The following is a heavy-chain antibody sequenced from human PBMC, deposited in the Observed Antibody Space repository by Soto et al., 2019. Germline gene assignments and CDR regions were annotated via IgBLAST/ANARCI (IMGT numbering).Heavy chain of an antibody. CDR1: GGAVSSSFFY. D-gene: IGHD6-6*01. V-gene: IGHV4-61*01. J-gene: IGHJ4*01. CDR2: IYYTGTT. CDR3: ARLTTTSGSSLFAS. Sequence: SETLSLTCTISGGAVSSSFFYWWWVRQPPGQRLEWIGYIYYTGTTNYNPSLASRVAMSVDTSKKQFTLNLRSLTAADTARYYCARLTTTSGSSLFASWRHGMLVTASS.